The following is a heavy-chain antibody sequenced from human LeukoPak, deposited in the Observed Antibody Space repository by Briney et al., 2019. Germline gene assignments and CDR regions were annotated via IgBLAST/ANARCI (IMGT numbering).Heavy chain of an antibody. CDR3: ARAYRPGGMDV. CDR1: GGSISSYY. V-gene: IGHV4-59*01. CDR2: IYYSGST. J-gene: IGHJ6*02. Sequence: SETLSLTCTVSGGSISSYYWSWIRQPPGKGLEWIGYIYYSGSTNYNPSLKSRVTISVDTSKNQFSLKLSSVAAADTAVYYCARAYRPGGMDVWGQGTTVIVPS. D-gene: IGHD3-16*02.